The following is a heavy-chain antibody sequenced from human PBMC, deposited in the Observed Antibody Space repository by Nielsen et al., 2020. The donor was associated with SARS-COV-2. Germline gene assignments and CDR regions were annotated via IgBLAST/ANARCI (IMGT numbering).Heavy chain of an antibody. Sequence: SETLSLTCAVYGGSFSGYYWSWIRQPPGKGLEWIGEINHSGSTNYNPFLKSRVTISVDTSKNQFSLKLSSVTAADTAVYYCARVGWLGTIYYYYGMDVWGQGTTVTVSS. CDR1: GGSFSGYY. V-gene: IGHV4-34*01. CDR3: ARVGWLGTIYYYYGMDV. CDR2: INHSGST. D-gene: IGHD6-19*01. J-gene: IGHJ6*02.